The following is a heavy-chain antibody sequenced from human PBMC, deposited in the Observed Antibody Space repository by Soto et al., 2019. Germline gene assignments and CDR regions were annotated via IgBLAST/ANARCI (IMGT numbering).Heavy chain of an antibody. D-gene: IGHD6-19*01. J-gene: IGHJ4*02. CDR2: IKQDGSEK. V-gene: IGHV3-7*01. CDR1: GFTFSSYW. Sequence: VQLVESGGGLVQPGGSLRLSCAASGFTFSSYWMSWVRQAPGKGLEWVANIKQDGSEKYYVDSVKGRFTISRDNAKNSLYLQMNSLRAEDTAVYYCARADSSLTLIAVAGTVDYWGQGTLVTVSS. CDR3: ARADSSLTLIAVAGTVDY.